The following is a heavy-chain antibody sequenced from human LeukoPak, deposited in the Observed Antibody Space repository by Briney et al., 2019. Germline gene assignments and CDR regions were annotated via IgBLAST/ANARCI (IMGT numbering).Heavy chain of an antibody. CDR1: GGSFSGYY. D-gene: IGHD6-19*01. CDR3: ARGGWYRRGWFDP. V-gene: IGHV4-34*01. CDR2: INHSGRT. J-gene: IGHJ5*02. Sequence: SETLSLTCAVYGGSFSGYYWSWIRQPPGKGLEWIGKINHSGRTNYNPSLKSRVTISVDTSKNQFSLRLSSVAAADTAVYYCARGGWYRRGWFDPWGQGTLVTVSS.